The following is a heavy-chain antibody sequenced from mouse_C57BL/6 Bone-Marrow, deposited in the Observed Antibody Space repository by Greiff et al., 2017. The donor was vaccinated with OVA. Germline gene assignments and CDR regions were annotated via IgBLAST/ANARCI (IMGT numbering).Heavy chain of an antibody. J-gene: IGHJ4*01. CDR1: GFNIKDDY. Sequence: VHVKQSGAELVRPGASVKLSCTASGFNIKDDYMHWVKQRPEQGLEWIGWIDPENGDTEYASKFQGKATITADTSSNTAYLQLSSLTSEDTAVYYCTTCSPGVAMDYWGQGTSVTVSS. D-gene: IGHD1-1*01. CDR3: TTCSPGVAMDY. CDR2: IDPENGDT. V-gene: IGHV14-4*01.